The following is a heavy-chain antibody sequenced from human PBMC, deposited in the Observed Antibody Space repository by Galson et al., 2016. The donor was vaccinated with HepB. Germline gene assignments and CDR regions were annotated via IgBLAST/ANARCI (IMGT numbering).Heavy chain of an antibody. CDR1: GGSFSGYH. J-gene: IGHJ4*02. CDR2: IDHSGST. V-gene: IGHV4-34*01. Sequence: SETLSLTCAVYGGSFSGYHWSWIRQPPGKGLEWIGEIDHSGSTNYNPSLKSRVTISLDTSKNQFSLKLSSVTAADTAVYYCTRALALDWGQGTLVTVSS. D-gene: IGHD6-13*01. CDR3: TRALALD.